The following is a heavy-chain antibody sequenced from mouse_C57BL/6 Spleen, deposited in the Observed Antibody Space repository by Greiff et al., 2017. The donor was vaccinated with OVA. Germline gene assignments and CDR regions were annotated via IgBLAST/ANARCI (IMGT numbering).Heavy chain of an antibody. J-gene: IGHJ4*01. CDR2: IYPGSGNT. CDR3: AYSNYYAMDY. D-gene: IGHD2-5*01. Sequence: VQLKQSGAELVRPGASVKLSCKASGYTFTDYYINWVKQRPGQGLEWIARIYPGSGNTYYNEKSKGKATLTAEKSSSTAYMQLSSLTSEDSAVYFCAYSNYYAMDYWGQGTSVTVSS. V-gene: IGHV1-76*01. CDR1: GYTFTDYY.